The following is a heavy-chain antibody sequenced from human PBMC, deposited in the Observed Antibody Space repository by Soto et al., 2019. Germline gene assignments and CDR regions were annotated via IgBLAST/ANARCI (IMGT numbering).Heavy chain of an antibody. CDR2: IIPILGIA. CDR3: ARVPDSSGYYYGY. J-gene: IGHJ4*02. CDR1: GGTFSSYT. V-gene: IGHV1-69*02. Sequence: ASVKVSCKASGGTFSSYTISWVRQAPGQGLEWMGRIIPILGIANYAQKFQGRVTITADKSTSTAYMELSSLRSEDTAVYYCARVPDSSGYYYGYWGQGTLVTVSS. D-gene: IGHD3-22*01.